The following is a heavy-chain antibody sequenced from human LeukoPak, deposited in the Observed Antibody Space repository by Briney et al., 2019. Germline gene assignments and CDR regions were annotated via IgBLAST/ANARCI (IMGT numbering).Heavy chain of an antibody. V-gene: IGHV3-23*01. D-gene: IGHD1-26*01. CDR3: AKGTYSGSYSDY. Sequence: PGGSLRLSCAASGFTFSGYAMSWVRQAPGKGLEWVSAISGSGGSTYYADSVKGRFTISRDNSKNTLYLQMNSLRAEDTAVYYCAKGTYSGSYSDYWGQGTLVTVSS. CDR1: GFTFSGYA. J-gene: IGHJ4*02. CDR2: ISGSGGST.